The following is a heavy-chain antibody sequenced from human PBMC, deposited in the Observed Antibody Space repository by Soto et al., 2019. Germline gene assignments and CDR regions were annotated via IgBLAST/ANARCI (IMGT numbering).Heavy chain of an antibody. CDR3: ARVTTYYYDSSGYYPRDTLDY. D-gene: IGHD3-22*01. J-gene: IGHJ4*02. CDR1: GYNFASYW. CDR2: VYPGDSDT. Sequence: PGESLKISCKASGYNFASYWIAWVRQMPGKGLEWMGIVYPGDSDTRYSPSFQGQVTISADKYISTAYLQWRSLKASDTVMYYCARVTTYYYDSSGYYPRDTLDYWGQGNLVTVSS. V-gene: IGHV5-51*01.